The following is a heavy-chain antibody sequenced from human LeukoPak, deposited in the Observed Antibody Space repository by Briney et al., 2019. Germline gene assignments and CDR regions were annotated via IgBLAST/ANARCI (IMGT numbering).Heavy chain of an antibody. D-gene: IGHD1-20*01. J-gene: IGHJ4*02. CDR3: ARRITGTTSDSFDY. CDR2: ISYSGST. V-gene: IGHV4-39*01. CDR1: GGSISSSSYY. Sequence: SETLSLTCTVSGGSISSSSYYWGWIRQPPGKGLEWIGSISYSGSTYYNPSLKSRVTIFVDTSKNQFSLKLSSVTAADTALYYCARRITGTTSDSFDYWGQGTLVTVSS.